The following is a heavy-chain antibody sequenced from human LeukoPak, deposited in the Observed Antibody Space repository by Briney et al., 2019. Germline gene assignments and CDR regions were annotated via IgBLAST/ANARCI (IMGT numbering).Heavy chain of an antibody. D-gene: IGHD6-19*01. V-gene: IGHV3-74*01. CDR1: GFTFSSYW. Sequence: GGSLRLSCAASGFTFSSYWMHWVRQAPGKGLVWVSRINSDGSSTSYADSVKGRFTISRDNAKNTLYLQMNSLGAEDTAVYYCARELVGAVAGFDYWGQGTLVTVSS. J-gene: IGHJ4*02. CDR2: INSDGSST. CDR3: ARELVGAVAGFDY.